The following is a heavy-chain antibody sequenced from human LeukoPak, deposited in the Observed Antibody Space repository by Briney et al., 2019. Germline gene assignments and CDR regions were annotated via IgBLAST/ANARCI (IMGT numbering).Heavy chain of an antibody. J-gene: IGHJ4*02. CDR3: AKDRTSSPGAY. CDR1: GFTFSNSA. CDR2: ISGSGGST. V-gene: IGHV3-23*01. Sequence: GGSLRLSCAASGFTFSNSAMSWARQAPGKGLEWVSGISGSGGSTYYAESVKGRFTISRDNSKNTLYLQMNSLRAEDTAVYYCAKDRTSSPGAYWGQGTLVAVSS. D-gene: IGHD6-6*01.